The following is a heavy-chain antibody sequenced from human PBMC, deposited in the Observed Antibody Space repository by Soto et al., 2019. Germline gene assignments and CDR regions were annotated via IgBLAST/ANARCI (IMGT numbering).Heavy chain of an antibody. CDR2: INPNNGGT. CDR3: ARGLVGRDGYNNDAFDI. J-gene: IGHJ3*02. Sequence: QVQLVQSGAEVKKPGASVKVSCKASGYTFTAYYMHWVRQAPGQGLEWMGWINPNNGGTNCAQKFQGRVTKTRDTSISTAYMDLSSLRSDDTAVYYCARGLVGRDGYNNDAFDIWGQGTMVTVSS. D-gene: IGHD4-4*01. V-gene: IGHV1-2*02. CDR1: GYTFTAYY.